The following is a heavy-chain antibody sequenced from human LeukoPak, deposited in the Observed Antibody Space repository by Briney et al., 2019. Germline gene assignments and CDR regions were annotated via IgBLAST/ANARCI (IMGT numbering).Heavy chain of an antibody. CDR1: GGSFSGYY. Sequence: SETLSLTCAVYGGSFSGYYWSWIRQPPGKGLEWIGDINHSGSTNYNPSLKSRVTISVDTSKNQFSLKLSSVTAADTAVYYCARGCSSTSCYALLDYWGQGTLVTVSS. D-gene: IGHD2-2*01. J-gene: IGHJ4*02. V-gene: IGHV4-34*01. CDR3: ARGCSSTSCYALLDY. CDR2: INHSGST.